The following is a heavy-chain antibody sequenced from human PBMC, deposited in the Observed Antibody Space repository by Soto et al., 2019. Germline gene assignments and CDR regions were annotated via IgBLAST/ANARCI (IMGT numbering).Heavy chain of an antibody. V-gene: IGHV4-38-2*02. Sequence: PSETLSLTCAVSGDSISSGYYWAWIRQPPGKGLEWVASIYHSGTTYYNPSLTSRVTISVDTSKNQFSLKLISVTAADSAVYYCARDREYYYDSSGYNWFDPWGQGTLVTVSS. CDR3: ARDREYYYDSSGYNWFDP. CDR1: GDSISSGYY. CDR2: IYHSGTT. J-gene: IGHJ5*02. D-gene: IGHD3-22*01.